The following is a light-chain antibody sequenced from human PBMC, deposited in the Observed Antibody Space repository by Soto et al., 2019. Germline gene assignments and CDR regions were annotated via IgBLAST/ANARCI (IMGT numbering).Light chain of an antibody. CDR1: QNINSY. CDR2: AAS. J-gene: IGKJ1*01. CDR3: QQTYSNPPWT. V-gene: IGKV1-39*01. Sequence: DIQVTQSPSSLSASVGDRVTITCRASQNINSYANWYQQKPGKAPKLLIYAASSLQSGVPSRFSGSESGTDFTLTISRLQPEDFATYYCQQTYSNPPWTFGQGTKVEVK.